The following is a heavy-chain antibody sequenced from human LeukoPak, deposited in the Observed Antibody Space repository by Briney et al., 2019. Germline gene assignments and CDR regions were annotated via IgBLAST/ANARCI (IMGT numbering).Heavy chain of an antibody. V-gene: IGHV4-59*01. CDR3: ARGGPPGYYYDYYMDV. Sequence: SETLSLTCTVSGGSISSYYWSWIRQTPGKGLEWIGYIYYSGSTNFNPSLKSRVTISVDTSKNQFSLKMGSVTAADTAVYFCARGGPPGYYYDYYMDVWGKGTMVTISS. J-gene: IGHJ6*03. CDR1: GGSISSYY. CDR2: IYYSGST.